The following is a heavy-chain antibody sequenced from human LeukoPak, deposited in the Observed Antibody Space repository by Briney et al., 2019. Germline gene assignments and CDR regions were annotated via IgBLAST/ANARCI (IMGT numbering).Heavy chain of an antibody. CDR1: GGSLSSYP. CDR3: ARVGDSSGWSTFDS. Sequence: SETLSLSCTVSGGSLSSYPWNEIRQPPGKGLEWIGYISYSGSTNYNSSLKSRVTISIDTSKNHFSLKVRSVTAADTAVYYCARVGDSSGWSTFDSRGQGTLVTVSS. V-gene: IGHV4-59*01. J-gene: IGHJ4*02. CDR2: ISYSGST. D-gene: IGHD6-19*01.